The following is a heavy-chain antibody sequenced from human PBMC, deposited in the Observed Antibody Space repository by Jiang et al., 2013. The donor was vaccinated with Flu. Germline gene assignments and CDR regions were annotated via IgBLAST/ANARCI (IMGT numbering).Heavy chain of an antibody. J-gene: IGHJ2*01. CDR3: ARHHKAVARPNWYFDL. Sequence: GAEVKKPGESLKISCKASGYSFTSYWIVWVRQMPGKGLEWMGIIYPDDFDTRYSPSIQGQVTISADKSISTAYLQWNSLRASDTAIYYCARHHKAVARPNWYFDLWGRGTLVTVSS. CDR2: IYPDDFDT. D-gene: IGHD6-6*01. CDR1: GYSFTSYW. V-gene: IGHV5-51*01.